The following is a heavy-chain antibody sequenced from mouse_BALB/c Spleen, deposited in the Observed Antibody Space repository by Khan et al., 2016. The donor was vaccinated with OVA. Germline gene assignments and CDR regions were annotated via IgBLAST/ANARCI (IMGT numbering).Heavy chain of an antibody. Sequence: QIQLVQSGPELKKPGETVKLSCKASGYTFTNYGMNWVKQAPGKGLKWLGWINTYTGEPTYADAFKGRFAFSLETSASTVYLQINNPKNEDTATYFCARPPYFSYVMVYWGQGTSVTVSS. V-gene: IGHV9-3-1*01. J-gene: IGHJ4*01. CDR3: ARPPYFSYVMVY. CDR1: GYTFTNYG. CDR2: INTYTGEP. D-gene: IGHD2-10*01.